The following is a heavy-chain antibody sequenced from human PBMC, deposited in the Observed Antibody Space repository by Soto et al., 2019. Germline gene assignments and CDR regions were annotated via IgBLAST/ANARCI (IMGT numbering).Heavy chain of an antibody. D-gene: IGHD4-17*01. CDR1: GFPFGDYA. CDR3: AKDNSLTTSYFDH. CDR2: IYWNSGTI. Sequence: GGSLRLSCAASGFPFGDYAMHWVRQAPGKGLEWVSSIYWNSGTIDYAESVKGRFTISRDNAKNSLYLQMNSLRPEDTAFYYCAKDNSLTTSYFDHWGQGTLVTVSS. V-gene: IGHV3-9*01. J-gene: IGHJ4*02.